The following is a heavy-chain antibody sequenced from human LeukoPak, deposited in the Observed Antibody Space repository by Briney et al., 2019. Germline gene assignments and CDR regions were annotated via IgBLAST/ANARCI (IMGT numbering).Heavy chain of an antibody. CDR3: ARDLRIMAAAGTGGFDY. Sequence: GGSLRLSCAASGFTFSSHSMNWVRQAPGKGLEWVSSISSSSSYIYYADSVKGRFTISRDNAKNSLYLQMNSLRAEDTAVYYCARDLRIMAAAGTGGFDYWGQGTLVTVSS. CDR1: GFTFSSHS. V-gene: IGHV3-21*01. D-gene: IGHD6-13*01. CDR2: ISSSSSYI. J-gene: IGHJ4*02.